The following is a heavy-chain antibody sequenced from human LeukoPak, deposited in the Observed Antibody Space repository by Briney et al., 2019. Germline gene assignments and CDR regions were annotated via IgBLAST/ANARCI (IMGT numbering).Heavy chain of an antibody. CDR2: ISSSSSYI. CDR3: ARDREYYDILTGRGDAFDT. Sequence: GGSLRLSCAASGFTFSSYSMNWVRQAPGKGLEWVSSISSSSSYIYYADSVKGRFTISRDNAKNSLYLQMNSLRAEDTAVYYCARDREYYDILTGRGDAFDTWGQGTMVTVSS. CDR1: GFTFSSYS. J-gene: IGHJ3*02. D-gene: IGHD3-9*01. V-gene: IGHV3-21*01.